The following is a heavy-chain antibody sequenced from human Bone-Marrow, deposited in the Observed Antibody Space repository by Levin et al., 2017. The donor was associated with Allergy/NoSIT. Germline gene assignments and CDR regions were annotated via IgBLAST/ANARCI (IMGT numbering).Heavy chain of an antibody. Sequence: GESLKISCKGSGYSFTSYWISWVRQMPGKGLEWMGRIDPSDSYTSYSPSFQGHVTISADKSINTAYLQWSSLKASDTAMYYCARSIDVAYDSSGYDYWGQGTLVTVSS. CDR3: ARSIDVAYDSSGYDY. CDR1: GYSFTSYW. D-gene: IGHD3-22*01. V-gene: IGHV5-10-1*01. CDR2: IDPSDSYT. J-gene: IGHJ4*02.